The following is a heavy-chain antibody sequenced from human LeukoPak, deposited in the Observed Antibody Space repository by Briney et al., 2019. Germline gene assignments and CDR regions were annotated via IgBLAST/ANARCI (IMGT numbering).Heavy chain of an antibody. Sequence: GGSLRLFCAASGFTFSGPAMHWVRQASGKGLEWVGRIRSKTNSYATSYAASVKGRFALSRDESKNTAYLQMNSLKTEDTAVYYCTRYNVGFESWGQGTLVTVSS. V-gene: IGHV3-73*01. CDR3: TRYNVGFES. D-gene: IGHD1-1*01. CDR1: GFTFSGPA. J-gene: IGHJ4*02. CDR2: IRSKTNSYAT.